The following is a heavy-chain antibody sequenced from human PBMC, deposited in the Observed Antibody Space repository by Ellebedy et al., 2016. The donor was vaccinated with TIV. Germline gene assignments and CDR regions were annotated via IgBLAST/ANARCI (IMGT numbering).Heavy chain of an antibody. D-gene: IGHD3-10*01. CDR3: ARREGYYGSGSYYAN. J-gene: IGHJ4*02. V-gene: IGHV4-59*01. Sequence: MPSETLSLTCTVSGASIRSYYWSWIRQPPGKGLEWIGYIYYSGSTNYNPSLKSRVTISIDTSKNQFSLKLSSVTAADTAVYYCARREGYYGSGSYYANWGQGTLVTVSS. CDR2: IYYSGST. CDR1: GASIRSYY.